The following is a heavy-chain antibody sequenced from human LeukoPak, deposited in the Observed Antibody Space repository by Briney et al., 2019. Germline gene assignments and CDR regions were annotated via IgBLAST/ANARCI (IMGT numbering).Heavy chain of an antibody. CDR2: ISSGSTYI. Sequence: PGRSLRLSCAASGFTFNSFEMNWVRQAPGKELEWVSSISSGSTYIYYADSLKGRFTISRDNAKNSLYLQMNNLRAEDTAVYYCARGRTSGGVTTEIDYWGQGTLVTVSS. V-gene: IGHV3-21*01. D-gene: IGHD4-17*01. J-gene: IGHJ4*02. CDR3: ARGRTSGGVTTEIDY. CDR1: GFTFNSFE.